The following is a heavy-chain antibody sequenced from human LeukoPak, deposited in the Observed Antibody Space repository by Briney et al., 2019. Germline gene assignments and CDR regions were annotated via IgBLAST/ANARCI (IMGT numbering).Heavy chain of an antibody. CDR1: GFTFSSYW. D-gene: IGHD3-9*01. CDR2: INSDGSST. J-gene: IGHJ4*02. V-gene: IGHV3-74*01. Sequence: PGGSLRLSCAASGFTFSSYWMHWVRQAPGKGLVWVSRINSDGSSTSYADSVKGRFTISRNNAKNTLYLQMNSLRAEDTAVYYCARVRYFDWLTFDYWGQGTLVTVSS. CDR3: ARVRYFDWLTFDY.